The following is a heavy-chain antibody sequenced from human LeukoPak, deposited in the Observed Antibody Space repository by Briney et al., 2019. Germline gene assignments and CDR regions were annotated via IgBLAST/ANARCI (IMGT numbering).Heavy chain of an antibody. V-gene: IGHV3-48*02. CDR3: ARDGGGSYGRLIDY. D-gene: IGHD1-26*01. CDR2: ISSSSSSI. J-gene: IGHJ4*02. Sequence: GGSLRLSCAASGFTFSSYSMNCIRNAPGKRLKWVSEISSSSSSIDYAHSGTGRFTIPRNNANNSLYLQMNSLRDEDTAVYSCARDGGGSYGRLIDYWGQGTLVTVSS. CDR1: GFTFSSYS.